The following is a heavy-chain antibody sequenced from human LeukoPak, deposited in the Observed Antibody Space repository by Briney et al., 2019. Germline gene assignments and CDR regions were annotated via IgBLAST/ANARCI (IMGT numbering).Heavy chain of an antibody. J-gene: IGHJ6*03. CDR2: MNPNSGNT. CDR3: ARDYSNYFYYYMDV. D-gene: IGHD4-11*01. V-gene: IGHV1-8*01. CDR1: GYTFTSYD. Sequence: ASVKVSCKASGYTFTSYDSNWVRQATGQGLEWMGWMNPNSGNTGYAQKFQGRVTMTRNTSISTAYMELSSLGSEDTAVYYCARDYSNYFYYYMDVWGKGTTVTVSS.